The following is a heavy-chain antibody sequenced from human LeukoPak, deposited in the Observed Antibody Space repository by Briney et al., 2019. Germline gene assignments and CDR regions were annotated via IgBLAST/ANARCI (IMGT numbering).Heavy chain of an antibody. J-gene: IGHJ4*02. CDR3: AKAFTMKARADLYYFDY. CDR1: GFTFSSHA. Sequence: GGSLRLSCAASGFTFSSHAMSWVRQAPGKGLEWVSAIVGSGGSTYYADSVKGRFTISRDNSRNTLSLQINSLRAEDTAVYYCAKAFTMKARADLYYFDYWGQGTLVTVSS. CDR2: IVGSGGST. D-gene: IGHD3-22*01. V-gene: IGHV3-23*01.